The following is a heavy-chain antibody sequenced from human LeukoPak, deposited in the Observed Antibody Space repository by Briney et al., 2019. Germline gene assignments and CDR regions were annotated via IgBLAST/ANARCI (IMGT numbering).Heavy chain of an antibody. CDR2: IKQDGSET. CDR3: ARVARFGESYDDTYNWFDP. J-gene: IGHJ5*02. V-gene: IGHV3-7*01. D-gene: IGHD3-10*01. Sequence: GGSLRLSCAASGFTFSSYAMTWVRQAPGKGLEWVANIKQDGSETYYVDSVKGRFTISRDNAKNSLYLQMNSLRAEDTAVYYCARVARFGESYDDTYNWFDPWGQGTLVTVSS. CDR1: GFTFSSYA.